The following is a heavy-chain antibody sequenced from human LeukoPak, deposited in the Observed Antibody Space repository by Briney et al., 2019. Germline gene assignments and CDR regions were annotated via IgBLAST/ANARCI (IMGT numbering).Heavy chain of an antibody. Sequence: SQTLSLTCTVSGGPISSGSYYWRWIRQPAGKGLEWIGRIYTSGSTNYNPSLKSRVTISVDTSKNQFSLKLSSVTAADTAVYYCASVSSNYESFDYWGQGTLVTVSS. CDR2: IYTSGST. D-gene: IGHD4-11*01. CDR3: ASVSSNYESFDY. V-gene: IGHV4-61*02. J-gene: IGHJ4*02. CDR1: GGPISSGSYY.